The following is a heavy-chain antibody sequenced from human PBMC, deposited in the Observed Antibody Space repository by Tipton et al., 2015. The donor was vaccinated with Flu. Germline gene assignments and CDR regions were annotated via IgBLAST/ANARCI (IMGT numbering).Heavy chain of an antibody. J-gene: IGHJ5*02. CDR1: GASISSSY. CDR3: ARYARVLDP. CDR2: IYHSGDI. Sequence: PGLVKPSETLSLTCTVSGASISSSYWSWVRQPPGKGLECIGYIYHSGDINYNPSLKSRVPISMDTSKNQFSLMLTSVTATDTAVYYCARYARVLDPWGQGTLVTVSS. V-gene: IGHV4-59*08. D-gene: IGHD4/OR15-4a*01.